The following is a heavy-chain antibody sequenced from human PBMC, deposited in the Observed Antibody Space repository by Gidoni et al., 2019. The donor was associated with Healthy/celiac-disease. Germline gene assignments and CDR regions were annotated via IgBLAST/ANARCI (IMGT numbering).Heavy chain of an antibody. V-gene: IGHV3-30*18. Sequence: SGFTFSSYGMHWVRQAPGKGLEWVAVISYDGSNKYYADSVKGRFTISRDNSKNTLYLQMNSLRAEDTAVYYCAKYFPPYCSSTSCSTWYSDWGQGTLVTVSS. CDR2: ISYDGSNK. CDR1: GFTFSSYG. CDR3: AKYFPPYCSSTSCSTWYSD. D-gene: IGHD2-2*01. J-gene: IGHJ4*02.